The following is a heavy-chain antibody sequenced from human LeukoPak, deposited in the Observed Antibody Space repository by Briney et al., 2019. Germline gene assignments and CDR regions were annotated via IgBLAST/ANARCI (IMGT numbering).Heavy chain of an antibody. Sequence: GASLQISCKGAGYSFGSYWIGLGRQMPGKGLEWMGIIYPGDSDTRYSPSFQGQVTISADKSICTAYLQWSTLKASDTAMYYCARHNTAAGAHHWGQGTLVTVSS. CDR3: ARHNTAAGAHH. V-gene: IGHV5-51*01. CDR1: GYSFGSYW. CDR2: IYPGDSDT. J-gene: IGHJ5*02. D-gene: IGHD6-13*01.